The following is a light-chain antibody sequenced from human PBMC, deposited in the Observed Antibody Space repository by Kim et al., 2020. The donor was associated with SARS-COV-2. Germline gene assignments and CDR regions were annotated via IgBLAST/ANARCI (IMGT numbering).Light chain of an antibody. CDR3: QSYDNSDQV. V-gene: IGLV6-57*01. CDR2: EDN. Sequence: TTVTISCTRSSVSISSNYVQLYQQRPGSSPTTVIYEDNQRPSVVPDLFSGSIDSSSNSASLTISGLKTEDESDYYCQSYDNSDQVIGGWTQLTVL. CDR1: SVSISSNY. J-gene: IGLJ3*02.